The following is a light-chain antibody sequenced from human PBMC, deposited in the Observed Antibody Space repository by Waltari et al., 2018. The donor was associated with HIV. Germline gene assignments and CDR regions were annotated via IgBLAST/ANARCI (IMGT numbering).Light chain of an antibody. CDR2: AVT. Sequence: QSALTQPPSASGSLGQSVTISCTGTFSDIGFYDFVSWYQKPPGKAPKLFSYAVTKRPSWVPERFFGSKSGNTAALTASGLQSEDEASYFCFTYAAYDDFLFGGGPTVTVL. CDR1: FSDIGFYDF. CDR3: FTYAAYDDFL. J-gene: IGLJ3*02. V-gene: IGLV2-8*01.